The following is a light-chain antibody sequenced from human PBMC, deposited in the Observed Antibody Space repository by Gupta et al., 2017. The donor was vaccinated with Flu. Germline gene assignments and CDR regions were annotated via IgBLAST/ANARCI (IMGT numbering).Light chain of an antibody. V-gene: IGKV1-5*03. J-gene: IGKJ1*01. CDR3: QQYSTSWT. CDR2: KAS. CDR1: QSISTW. Sequence: VGDRVTITGRASQSISTWLAWYQQRPGKAPKLLIYKASILESGVPSRFSGGGSGTEFTLTISSLQPDDFATYYCQQYSTSWTFGQGTKVE.